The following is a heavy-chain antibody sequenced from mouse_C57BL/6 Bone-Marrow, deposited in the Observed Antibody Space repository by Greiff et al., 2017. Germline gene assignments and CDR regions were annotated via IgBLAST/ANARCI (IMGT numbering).Heavy chain of an antibody. Sequence: DVHLVESGGGLVKPGGSLKLSCAASGFTFSSYAMSWVRQTPEKRLEWVATISDGGSYTYYPDNVKGRFTISRDNAKNNLYLQMSHLKSEDTAMYYCARVPFYYYAMDYWGQGTSVTVSS. J-gene: IGHJ4*01. V-gene: IGHV5-4*01. CDR1: GFTFSSYA. CDR3: ARVPFYYYAMDY. CDR2: ISDGGSYT.